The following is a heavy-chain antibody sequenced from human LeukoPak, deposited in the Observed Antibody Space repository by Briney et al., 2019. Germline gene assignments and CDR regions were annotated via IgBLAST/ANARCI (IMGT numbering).Heavy chain of an antibody. J-gene: IGHJ4*02. V-gene: IGHV5-51*01. CDR2: IYPGDSDT. CDR3: ARRTDAYSSSWYGLFDY. D-gene: IGHD6-13*01. Sequence: GESLKISCKGSGYSFTSYWIGWVRQMPGKGLEWLGIIYPGDSDTRYSPSFQGQVTISADKSISTAYLQWSSLKASDTAMYYCARRTDAYSSSWYGLFDYWGQGTLVTVSS. CDR1: GYSFTSYW.